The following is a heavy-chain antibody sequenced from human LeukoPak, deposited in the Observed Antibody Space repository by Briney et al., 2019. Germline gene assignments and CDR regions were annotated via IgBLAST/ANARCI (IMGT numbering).Heavy chain of an antibody. J-gene: IGHJ6*03. CDR1: GFTFSDYN. CDR2: MSRSGDII. CDR3: ARAGNPNYYSYHMDV. V-gene: IGHV3-48*04. Sequence: GGSLRLSCAASGFTFSDYNMNWVRQVPGKGLESVSYMSRSGDIIYYADSVKGRFTISRDNAKNSLYLQMNSLRAEDTALYYCARAGNPNYYSYHMDVWGKGTTVTVSS. D-gene: IGHD1-14*01.